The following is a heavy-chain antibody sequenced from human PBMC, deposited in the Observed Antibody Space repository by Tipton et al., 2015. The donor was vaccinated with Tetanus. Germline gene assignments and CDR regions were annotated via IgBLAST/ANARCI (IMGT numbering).Heavy chain of an antibody. V-gene: IGHV3-33*01. CDR2: VWYDGTEQ. CDR1: GFTFNSYG. CDR3: AGEGSLVWLGPVGS. D-gene: IGHD3-3*01. J-gene: IGHJ4*02. Sequence: SLRLSCAASGFTFNSYGMHWVRQAPGKGLEWLAVVWYDGTEQYYADSVKGRFTISRDNSKNTVDLQMNKLRDEDTAVYYCAGEGSLVWLGPVGSWGQGSLVPVSS.